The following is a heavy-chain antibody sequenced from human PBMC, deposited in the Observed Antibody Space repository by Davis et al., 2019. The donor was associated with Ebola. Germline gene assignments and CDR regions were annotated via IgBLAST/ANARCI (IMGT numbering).Heavy chain of an antibody. CDR1: GFTFSSYA. Sequence: GESLKISCAASGFTFSSYAMSWVRQAPGKGLEWVSAISGSGGSTYYADSVKGRFTISRDNSKNTLYLQMNSLRAEDTAVYYCARADRIVGAPFDYWGQGTLVTVSS. CDR3: ARADRIVGAPFDY. V-gene: IGHV3-23*01. D-gene: IGHD1-26*01. CDR2: ISGSGGST. J-gene: IGHJ4*02.